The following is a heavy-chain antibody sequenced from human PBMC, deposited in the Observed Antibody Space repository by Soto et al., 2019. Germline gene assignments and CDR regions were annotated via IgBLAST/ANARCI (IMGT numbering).Heavy chain of an antibody. J-gene: IGHJ6*02. CDR1: GGSISSYY. CDR2: IYYSGST. D-gene: IGHD3-10*01. V-gene: IGHV4-59*01. Sequence: PSETLSLTCTVSGGSISSYYWSWIRQPPGKGLEWIGYIYYSGSTNYNPSLKSRVTISVDTSKNQFSLKLSSVTAADTAVYYCARDPTSGSRYYYYGMDVWGQGTRSPSP. CDR3: ARDPTSGSRYYYYGMDV.